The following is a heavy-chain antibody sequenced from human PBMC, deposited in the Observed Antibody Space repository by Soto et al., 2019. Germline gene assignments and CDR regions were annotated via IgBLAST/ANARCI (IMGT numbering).Heavy chain of an antibody. CDR2: IYYSGST. D-gene: IGHD3-9*01. Sequence: SYTLSLTCTVSGGSVSSYYWSWIRQPPGKGLEWIGYIYYSGSTNHNPSLKSRVTISVDTSKNQFSLKLSSVTAADTAVYYCARKGPEDWPLDYWGQGTLVTVSS. CDR3: ARKGPEDWPLDY. V-gene: IGHV4-59*02. J-gene: IGHJ4*02. CDR1: GGSVSSYY.